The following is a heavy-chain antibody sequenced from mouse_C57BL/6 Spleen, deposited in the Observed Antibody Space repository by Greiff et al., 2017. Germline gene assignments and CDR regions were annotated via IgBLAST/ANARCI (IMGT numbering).Heavy chain of an antibody. CDR1: GFSLTSYA. CDR3: ARVITTVVAKDRYFDV. D-gene: IGHD1-1*01. Sequence: VQGVESGPGLVAPSQSLSITCTVSGFSLTSYAISWVRQPPGKGLEWLGVIWTGGGTNYNSALKSRLSISKDNSKSQVFLKMNSLQTDDTARYYCARVITTVVAKDRYFDVWGTGTTVTVSS. CDR2: IWTGGGT. J-gene: IGHJ1*03. V-gene: IGHV2-9-1*01.